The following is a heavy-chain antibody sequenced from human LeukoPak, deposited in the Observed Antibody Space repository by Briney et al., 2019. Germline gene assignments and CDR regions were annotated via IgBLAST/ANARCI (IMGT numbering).Heavy chain of an antibody. CDR2: IYPGDSDP. CDR3: VRQSSGWSRYFDF. V-gene: IGHV5-51*01. CDR1: GYSFTSYW. Sequence: ESLKISCKGSGYSFTSYWIVWVRQMPGKGLEWMGIIYPGDSDPKCSPSFQGQVTISADKSISTAYLQWSSLKASDTAMYYCVRQSSGWSRYFDFWGQGTLVTVSS. D-gene: IGHD6-19*01. J-gene: IGHJ4*02.